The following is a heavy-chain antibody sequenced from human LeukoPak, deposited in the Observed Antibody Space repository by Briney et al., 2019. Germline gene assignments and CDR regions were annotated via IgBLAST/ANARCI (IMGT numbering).Heavy chain of an antibody. Sequence: GGSLRLSCAASGFTFSSYGMHWVRQAPGKGLEWVAFIRHDGSNKYYADSVKGRFTISRDNAKNSLYLQMNSLRAEDTAVYYCARDRGGFNDYWGQGTLVTVSS. CDR2: IRHDGSNK. D-gene: IGHD2-15*01. J-gene: IGHJ4*02. CDR3: ARDRGGFNDY. CDR1: GFTFSSYG. V-gene: IGHV3-30*02.